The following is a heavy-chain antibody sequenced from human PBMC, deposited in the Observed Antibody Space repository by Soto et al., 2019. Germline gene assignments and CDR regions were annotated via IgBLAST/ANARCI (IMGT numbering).Heavy chain of an antibody. J-gene: IGHJ6*02. D-gene: IGHD1-1*01. Sequence: ASVKVSCKASGGTFSSYAISWVRQAPGQGLEWMGGIIPIFGTANYAQKFQGRVTITADESTSTAYMELSSLRSEDTAVYYCETTTTNGMDVWGQGTTVTVSS. CDR2: IIPIFGTA. V-gene: IGHV1-69*13. CDR1: GGTFSSYA. CDR3: ETTTTNGMDV.